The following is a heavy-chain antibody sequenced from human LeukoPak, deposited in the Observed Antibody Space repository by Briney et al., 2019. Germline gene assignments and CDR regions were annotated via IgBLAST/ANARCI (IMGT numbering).Heavy chain of an antibody. D-gene: IGHD3-22*01. CDR3: AKEEGMIVLAPFDY. V-gene: IGHV3-23*01. CDR2: ISGSGGST. Sequence: GGSLRLSCAASGFAFSSYAMSWVRQAPGKGLEWVSAISGSGGSTYYADSVKGRFTVSRDNSKNTLYLQMNSLRAEDTAVYYCAKEEGMIVLAPFDYWGQGILVTVSS. CDR1: GFAFSSYA. J-gene: IGHJ4*02.